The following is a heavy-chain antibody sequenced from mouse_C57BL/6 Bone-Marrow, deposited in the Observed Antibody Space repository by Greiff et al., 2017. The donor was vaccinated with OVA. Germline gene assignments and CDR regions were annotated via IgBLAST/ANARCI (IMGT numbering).Heavy chain of an antibody. V-gene: IGHV8-12*01. J-gene: IGHJ1*03. D-gene: IGHD1-1*01. CDR2: IYWDDDK. CDR1: GFSLSTSGMG. CDR3: ARRETVVDLWYFDV. Sequence: QVTLKESGPGILQSTQTLSLTCSFSGFSLSTSGMGVSWIRQPSGKGLEWLAHIYWDDDKRYNPSLKSRLTISKDTSRNQVFLKITSVDTADTATYYCARRETVVDLWYFDVWGTGTTVTVSS.